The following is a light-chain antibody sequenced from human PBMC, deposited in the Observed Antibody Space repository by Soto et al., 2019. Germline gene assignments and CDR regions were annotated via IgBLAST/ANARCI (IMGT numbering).Light chain of an antibody. CDR3: QQRSNWPPH. V-gene: IGKV3-11*01. Sequence: EIVLTQSPATLSLSPGERATLSCRASQSVSSYLAWYQQKPGQAPRLLIYDASNRATGIPARFSGSGSGTDFTLTISSLEPADFAVYYCQQRSNWPPHFGGGTKVEIK. J-gene: IGKJ4*01. CDR2: DAS. CDR1: QSVSSY.